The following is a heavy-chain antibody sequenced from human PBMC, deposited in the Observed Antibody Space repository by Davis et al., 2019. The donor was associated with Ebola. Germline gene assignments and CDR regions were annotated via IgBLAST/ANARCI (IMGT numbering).Heavy chain of an antibody. J-gene: IGHJ4*02. CDR1: GGTFFSYT. V-gene: IGHV1-69*05. CDR3: ARVGGWYSYFDY. CDR2: IIPIFTTP. D-gene: IGHD6-19*01. Sequence: SVKVSCKASGGTFFSYTVTWVRQAPGQGLEWMGRIIPIFTTPDYAQKFQGRLTMTTDTSTSTAYMELRSLRSDDTAVYYCARVGGWYSYFDYWGQGTLVTVSS.